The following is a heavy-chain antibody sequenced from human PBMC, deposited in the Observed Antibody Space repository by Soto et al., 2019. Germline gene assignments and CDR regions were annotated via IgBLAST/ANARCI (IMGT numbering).Heavy chain of an antibody. CDR3: ARAGFYDSSGYDNRHDWFDP. D-gene: IGHD3-22*01. CDR2: TYYRSKWYN. V-gene: IGHV6-1*01. J-gene: IGHJ5*02. CDR1: GDSVSSKSAA. Sequence: SQTLSLTGAISGDSVSSKSAAWNWIRQSPSRGLEWLGRTYYRSKWYNDYAVSVKSRITINPDTSKNQFSLQLNSVTPEDTAVHYCARAGFYDSSGYDNRHDWFDPWGQGTLVPVSA.